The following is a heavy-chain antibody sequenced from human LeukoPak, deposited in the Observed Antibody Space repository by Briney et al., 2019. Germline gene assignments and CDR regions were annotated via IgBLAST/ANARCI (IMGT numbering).Heavy chain of an antibody. Sequence: SVKVSCKASGGTFSSYAISWVRQAPGQGLEWMGGIIPIFGTANYAQKFQGRVTITADESTSTAYMELSSLRSEDTAVYYCARLDSSGYYSAWFDPWGQGTLVTVSS. D-gene: IGHD3-22*01. CDR2: IIPIFGTA. CDR3: ARLDSSGYYSAWFDP. J-gene: IGHJ5*02. V-gene: IGHV1-69*13. CDR1: GGTFSSYA.